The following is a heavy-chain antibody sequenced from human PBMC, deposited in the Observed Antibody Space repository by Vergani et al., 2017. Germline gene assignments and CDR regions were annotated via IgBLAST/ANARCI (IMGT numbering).Heavy chain of an antibody. CDR2: IYYSGST. D-gene: IGHD6-19*01. CDR1: GGSISSYY. CDR3: AREVAVAVRHFDY. J-gene: IGHJ4*02. V-gene: IGHV4-59*01. Sequence: QVQLQESGPGLVKPSETLSLTCTVSGGSISSYYWSWIRQPPGKGLEWIGYIYYSGSTNYNPSLKTRVTISVDTSKNQCSLKLSSVTAADTAVYYCAREVAVAVRHFDYWGQGTLVTVSS.